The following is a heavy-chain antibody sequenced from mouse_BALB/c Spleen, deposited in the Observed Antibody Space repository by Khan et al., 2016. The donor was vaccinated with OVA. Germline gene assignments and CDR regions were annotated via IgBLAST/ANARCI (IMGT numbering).Heavy chain of an antibody. Sequence: EVQLQQSGPGLVKPSQSLSLTCTVTGYSITSDYAWNWIRQFPGNNLEWMGYISYSGNTKYTPSLNSRISITRATSTNQFFLQLNTVTFEDTATYYWARIKGGDFDYWGQGTTLTVSS. V-gene: IGHV3-2*02. CDR1: GYSITSDYA. CDR3: ARIKGGDFDY. CDR2: ISYSGNT. J-gene: IGHJ2*01.